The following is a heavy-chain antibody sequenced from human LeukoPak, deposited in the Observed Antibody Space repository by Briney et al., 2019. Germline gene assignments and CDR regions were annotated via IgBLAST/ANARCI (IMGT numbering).Heavy chain of an antibody. J-gene: IGHJ6*02. Sequence: PSETLSLTCTVSGGSISSYYWSWIRQPPGRGLEWIGYIYYSGSTNYNPSLKSRVTISVDTSKNQFSLKLSSVTAADTAVYYCARGSGNSWPYYYYYGMDVWGQGTTVTVSS. CDR1: GGSISSYY. CDR2: IYYSGST. V-gene: IGHV4-59*01. CDR3: ARGSGNSWPYYYYYGMDV. D-gene: IGHD6-13*01.